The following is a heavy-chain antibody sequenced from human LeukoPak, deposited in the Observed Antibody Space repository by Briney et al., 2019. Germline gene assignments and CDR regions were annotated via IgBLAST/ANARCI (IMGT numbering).Heavy chain of an antibody. J-gene: IGHJ4*02. V-gene: IGHV1-18*01. Sequence: VASVKVSCEASGYTLTSYGINWMRQAPGQGLEWMGWISTQSGNTNYAQKVQGRLTLTTDRSTNTAYMELRSLRSDDTAVYDCARGAYGDKWGQGTLVTVSS. D-gene: IGHD4-17*01. CDR1: GYTLTSYG. CDR3: ARGAYGDK. CDR2: ISTQSGNT.